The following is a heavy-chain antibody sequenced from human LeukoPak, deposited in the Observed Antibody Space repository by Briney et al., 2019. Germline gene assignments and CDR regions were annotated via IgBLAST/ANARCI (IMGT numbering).Heavy chain of an antibody. CDR3: AKVRWGSDNALDS. Sequence: GGSLRLSCAASGFTFSNYWINWVRQAPGKGLEWVALISYDGSNKYYADSVKGRITISRDNSMNTLYLQMNSLRAEDTAVYYCAKVRWGSDNALDSWGQGTLVTGSS. CDR1: GFTFSNYW. D-gene: IGHD3-16*01. V-gene: IGHV3-30*18. J-gene: IGHJ4*02. CDR2: ISYDGSNK.